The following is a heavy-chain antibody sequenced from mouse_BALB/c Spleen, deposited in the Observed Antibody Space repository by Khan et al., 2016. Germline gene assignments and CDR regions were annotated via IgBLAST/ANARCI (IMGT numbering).Heavy chain of an antibody. D-gene: IGHD2-1*01. V-gene: IGHV14-3*02. CDR1: GFNIRDTY. CDR2: IDPANGNT. CDR3: EGNYVGYYAMDY. Sequence: VQLQQPGAELVKPGASVKLSCTASGFNIRDTYMHWVKQRPEQDLEWIGRIDPANGNTKYDPKFQGKATITSDTSSNTAYLQLSSLTSEDTAVYYCEGNYVGYYAMDYWGQGTSVTVSS. J-gene: IGHJ4*01.